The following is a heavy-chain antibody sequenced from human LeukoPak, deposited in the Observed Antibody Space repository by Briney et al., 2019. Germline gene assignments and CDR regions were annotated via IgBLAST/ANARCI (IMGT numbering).Heavy chain of an antibody. CDR1: GGSISGYF. V-gene: IGHV4-4*07. D-gene: IGHD6-19*01. CDR2: IYTSGST. Sequence: PAETLSLTCTVSGGSISGYFWSWIRQPAGKGLEWIGRIYTSGSTKYNPSLKSRLTMSVDTSKNQFSLKLTSLNAADTAIYYCARDITGSGWYGMGGNYFDYWGQGTLVTVSS. J-gene: IGHJ4*01. CDR3: ARDITGSGWYGMGGNYFDY.